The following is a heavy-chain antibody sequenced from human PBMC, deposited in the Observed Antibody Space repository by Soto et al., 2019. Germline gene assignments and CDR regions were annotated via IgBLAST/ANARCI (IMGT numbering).Heavy chain of an antibody. CDR2: IIPIFGTA. CDR3: ARDLKSSGYYDSSGYYGY. Sequence: SVKVSCKASGGTFSSYAISWVRQAPGQGLEWMGGIIPIFGTANYAQKFQGRVTITADESTSTAYMELSSLRSEDTAVYYCARDLKSSGYYDSSGYYGYWGQGTLVTVS. D-gene: IGHD3-22*01. V-gene: IGHV1-69*13. CDR1: GGTFSSYA. J-gene: IGHJ4*02.